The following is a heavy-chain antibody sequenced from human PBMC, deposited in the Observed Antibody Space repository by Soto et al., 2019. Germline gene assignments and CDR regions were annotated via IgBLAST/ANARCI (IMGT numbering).Heavy chain of an antibody. CDR2: IDTSGTYT. CDR3: AREETKRSYWYFDL. V-gene: IGHV3-21*01. Sequence: EVQLVESGGGLVKPGGSLRLSCAASGFTFNNYNMNWVSQAPGKGLEWVASIDTSGTYTNYADSVRGRFTISRDNAKTSLYLEMSSLREEDTAVYYCAREETKRSYWYFDLWGRVTLVTVS. CDR1: GFTFNNYN. D-gene: IGHD2-8*01. J-gene: IGHJ2*01.